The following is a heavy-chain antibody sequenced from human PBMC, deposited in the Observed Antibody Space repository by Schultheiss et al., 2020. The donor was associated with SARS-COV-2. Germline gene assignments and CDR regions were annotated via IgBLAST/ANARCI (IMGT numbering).Heavy chain of an antibody. CDR3: ARPRKTYYSHYAMDV. Sequence: GGSLRLSCAASGFTFSSYAMSWVRQAPGKGLEWVAVISYDGSNKYYADSVKGRFTISRDNSKNTLYLQMNSLRAEDTALYHCARPRKTYYSHYAMDVWGQGTTVTVSS. CDR1: GFTFSSYA. V-gene: IGHV3-30-3*01. CDR2: ISYDGSNK. J-gene: IGHJ6*02.